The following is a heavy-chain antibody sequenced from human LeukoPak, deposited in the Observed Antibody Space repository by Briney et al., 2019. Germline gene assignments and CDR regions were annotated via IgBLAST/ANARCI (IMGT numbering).Heavy chain of an antibody. Sequence: GGSLRLSCAASGFTFSSYWMSWVRQAPGKGLEWMTSIKQDGSETRYVDSVKGRFTIFRGNTKTSLFLHMNSLRAEDTAVYYCARYGLGDTFDIWGQGTVVTVSS. CDR3: ARYGLGDTFDI. CDR2: IKQDGSET. J-gene: IGHJ3*02. CDR1: GFTFSSYW. D-gene: IGHD4-17*01. V-gene: IGHV3-7*01.